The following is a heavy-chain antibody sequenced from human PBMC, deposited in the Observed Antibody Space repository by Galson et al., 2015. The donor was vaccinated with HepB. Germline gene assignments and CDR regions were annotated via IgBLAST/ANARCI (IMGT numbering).Heavy chain of an antibody. D-gene: IGHD2/OR15-2a*01. CDR3: ARNPASYDYYNMDV. Sequence: SLRLSCAASGFSFTSHSMNWVRQAPGKGLEWVTYISSGGIKYYADSVKGRFTISRDNVKKSMYLHMSSLRVEDTAVYYCARNPASYDYYNMDVWGQGTTVTVSS. CDR1: GFSFTSHS. CDR2: ISSGGIK. J-gene: IGHJ6*02. V-gene: IGHV3-48*01.